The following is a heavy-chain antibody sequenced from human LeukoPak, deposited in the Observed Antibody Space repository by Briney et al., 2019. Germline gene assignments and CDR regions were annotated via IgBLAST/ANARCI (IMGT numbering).Heavy chain of an antibody. V-gene: IGHV1-69*04. J-gene: IGHJ4*02. Sequence: VASVKVSCKASGGTFSSYAISWVRQAPGQGLEWMGRIIPILGIANYAQKFQGRVTITADKSTSTAYMELSSLRSEDTAVYYCASRYCSSTSCYGTLDYWGQGTLVTVSS. CDR1: GGTFSSYA. CDR2: IIPILGIA. CDR3: ASRYCSSTSCYGTLDY. D-gene: IGHD2-2*01.